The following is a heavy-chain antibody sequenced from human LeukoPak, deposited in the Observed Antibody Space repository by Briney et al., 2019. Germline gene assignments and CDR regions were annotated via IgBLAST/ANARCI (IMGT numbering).Heavy chain of an antibody. V-gene: IGHV3-74*01. J-gene: IGHJ4*02. CDR2: INNYGSTT. CDR3: AREGYSYGYTVGQDY. Sequence: PGGSLRLSCAASGFTFSNYWMHWVGQAPGKGLVWVSRINNYGSTTADADYVKGRFTISRDNAKNTVYLKMNRLREEDSGFYFCAREGYSYGYTVGQDYWGQGTLVTVSS. CDR1: GFTFSNYW. D-gene: IGHD5-18*01.